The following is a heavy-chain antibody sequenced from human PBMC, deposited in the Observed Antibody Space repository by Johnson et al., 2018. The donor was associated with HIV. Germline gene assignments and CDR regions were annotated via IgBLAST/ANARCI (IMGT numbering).Heavy chain of an antibody. CDR1: GFSFDSHA. Sequence: MMLVESGGGLVQPGGSLRLSCAASGFSFDSHAINWVRQAPGKGLQWVSAISYSGRSTYYADSVKVRFPISRDNSRSTVYLHMINLRADDTALYYCAREISRYYYDYAAFDLWGQGTTVTVSS. CDR2: ISYSGRST. V-gene: IGHV3-23*04. D-gene: IGHD3-22*01. J-gene: IGHJ3*01. CDR3: AREISRYYYDYAAFDL.